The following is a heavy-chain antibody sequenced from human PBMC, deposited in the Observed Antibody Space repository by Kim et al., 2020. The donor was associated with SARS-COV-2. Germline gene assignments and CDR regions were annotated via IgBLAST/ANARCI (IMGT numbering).Heavy chain of an antibody. Sequence: ASVKVSCRASGYTFTGYYMHWVRQAPGQGLEWMGWINPNSGGTNYAQKFQGRVTMTRDTSISTAYMEMARLRSDDTAVYYCATNIAAAALGGNWFDPWGQGTLVTVSS. CDR3: ATNIAAAALGGNWFDP. CDR1: GYTFTGYY. J-gene: IGHJ5*02. CDR2: INPNSGGT. V-gene: IGHV1-2*02. D-gene: IGHD6-13*01.